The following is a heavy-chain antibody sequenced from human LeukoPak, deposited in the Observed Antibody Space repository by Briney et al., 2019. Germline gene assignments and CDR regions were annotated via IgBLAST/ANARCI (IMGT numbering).Heavy chain of an antibody. Sequence: PGGSLRLSCAASGFTVSTKYMAWVRQAPGKGLEWVSFLNSGGTTNYADSVKGRFTISRDYSKNTLNLQMNSLRSEDTAVYYCAKDLGGEGGSGFPGYWGQGTLVTVSS. D-gene: IGHD3-10*01. CDR1: GFTVSTKY. CDR2: LNSGGTT. CDR3: AKDLGGEGGSGFPGY. J-gene: IGHJ4*02. V-gene: IGHV3-66*01.